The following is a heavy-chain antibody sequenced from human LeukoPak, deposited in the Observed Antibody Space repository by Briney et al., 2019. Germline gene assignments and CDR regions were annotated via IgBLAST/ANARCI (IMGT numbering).Heavy chain of an antibody. CDR3: ARGLGSIAGATASDY. CDR1: GGSFSDYY. D-gene: IGHD1-26*01. V-gene: IGHV4-34*01. J-gene: IGHJ4*02. CDR2: INHSGST. Sequence: PSETLSLTCAVYGGSFSDYYWTWIRQPPGKGLEWIGEINHSGSTNYNPSLKSRVTISVDTSKNQFSLKLRSVTAADTAVYYCARGLGSIAGATASDYWGQGTLVTVSS.